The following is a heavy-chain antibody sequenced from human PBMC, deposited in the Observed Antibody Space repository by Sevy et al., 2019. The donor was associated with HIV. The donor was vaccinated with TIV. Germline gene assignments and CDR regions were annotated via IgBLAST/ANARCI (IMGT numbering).Heavy chain of an antibody. CDR1: GFTFSSYA. Sequence: GGSPRLSCAASGFTFSSYAMSWVRQAPGKGLEWVSAISGSGGRTYYADSVKGRFTISRDNSKNTLYLQMNRLRAEDTAVYYCAKSLGPGFDYWGQGTLVTVSS. CDR2: ISGSGGRT. J-gene: IGHJ4*02. CDR3: AKSLGPGFDY. V-gene: IGHV3-23*01.